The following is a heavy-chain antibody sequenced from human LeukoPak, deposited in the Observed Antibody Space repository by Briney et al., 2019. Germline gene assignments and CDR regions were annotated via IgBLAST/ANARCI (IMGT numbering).Heavy chain of an antibody. V-gene: IGHV4-34*01. CDR1: GGSFSGYY. D-gene: IGHD4-23*01. Sequence: SETLSLTCAVYGGSFSGYYWSWIRQPPGKGLEWIGEINHSGSTNYNPSLKSRVTISVDTSKNQFSLKLSSVTAADTAVYYCARGFSGGYFQPWGQGTMVTVSS. J-gene: IGHJ1*01. CDR3: ARGFSGGYFQP. CDR2: INHSGST.